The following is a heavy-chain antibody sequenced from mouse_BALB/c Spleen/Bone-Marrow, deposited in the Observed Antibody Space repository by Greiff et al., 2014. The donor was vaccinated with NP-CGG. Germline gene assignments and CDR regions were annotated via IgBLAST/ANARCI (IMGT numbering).Heavy chain of an antibody. D-gene: IGHD2-1*01. Sequence: VHLVESGPGLVAPSQSLSITCTVSGFSLTSYGVHWVRQPPGKGLEWPGVIWAGGSTNYNSALMSRLSISKDNSKSQVFLKMNSLQTDDTAMYYCARSPQRTTMIGYWGQGTTLTVSS. V-gene: IGHV2-9*02. CDR3: ARSPQRTTMIGY. CDR2: IWAGGST. CDR1: GFSLTSYG. J-gene: IGHJ2*01.